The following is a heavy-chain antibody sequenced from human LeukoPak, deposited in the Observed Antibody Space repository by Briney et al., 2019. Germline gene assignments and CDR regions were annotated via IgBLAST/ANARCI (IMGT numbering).Heavy chain of an antibody. CDR1: GGSISSSYSY. D-gene: IGHD2-2*01. CDR3: ARFSGCTSHCYPFDY. V-gene: IGHV4-39*07. Sequence: SETLSLACTVSGGSISSSYSYWGWIRQPPGKGLEWIGNIYCSGSTYYSPSLTSRVTVSVDTSENQFSLKLSSVTAADTAVYYCARFSGCTSHCYPFDYWGQGTLVTVSS. CDR2: IYCSGST. J-gene: IGHJ4*02.